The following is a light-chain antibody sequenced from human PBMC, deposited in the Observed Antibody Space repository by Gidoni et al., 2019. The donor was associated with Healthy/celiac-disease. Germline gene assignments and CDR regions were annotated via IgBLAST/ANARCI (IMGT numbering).Light chain of an antibody. CDR3: QQYNNWPPVYT. CDR1: QSVSSN. CDR2: GAS. Sequence: EIVMTQSPATLSVSPGERATLSCRASQSVSSNLAWYHQTPGQAPRLLIYGASTRAPGIPARFSGSGSGTEFTLTISSLQSEDFAVYYCQQYNNWPPVYTFGQGTKLEIK. V-gene: IGKV3-15*01. J-gene: IGKJ2*01.